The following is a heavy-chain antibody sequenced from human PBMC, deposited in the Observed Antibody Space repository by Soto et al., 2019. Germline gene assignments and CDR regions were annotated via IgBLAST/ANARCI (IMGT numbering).Heavy chain of an antibody. D-gene: IGHD1-1*01. CDR2: IYYSGIT. CDR3: ARIQRLALVLDY. CDR1: GGSISSYD. Sequence: PSETLSLTCTVSGGSISSYDWSWIRQPPGKGLEWIGYIYYSGITNYNPSLKSRVSMSVDMSTKQFSLRLFSVTAADTAVYYCARIQRLALVLDYWGQGTLVAVCS. J-gene: IGHJ4*02. V-gene: IGHV4-59*01.